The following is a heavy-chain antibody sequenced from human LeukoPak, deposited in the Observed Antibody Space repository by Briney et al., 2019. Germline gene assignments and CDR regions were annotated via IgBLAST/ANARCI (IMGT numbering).Heavy chain of an antibody. CDR3: ARELRSGYGDAYNWFDP. CDR1: GGSISSGGYY. Sequence: PSETLSLTCTVSGGSISSGGYYWSWIRQHPGKGLDGIGYIYYSGSTYYNPSLKNRVTISVDTSKNQFFLKLITVTAADTAVYSCARELRSGYGDAYNWFDPCRQGTLVTASS. J-gene: IGHJ5*02. CDR2: IYYSGST. V-gene: IGHV4-31*03. D-gene: IGHD3-22*01.